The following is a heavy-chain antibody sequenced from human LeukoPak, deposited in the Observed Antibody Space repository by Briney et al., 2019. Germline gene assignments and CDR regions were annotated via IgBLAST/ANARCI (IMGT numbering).Heavy chain of an antibody. D-gene: IGHD5-18*01. V-gene: IGHV4-59*01. CDR2: IYYSGST. J-gene: IGHJ6*02. Sequence: PSETLSLTCTVSGGSISSYYWSWIRQPPGKGLEWIGYIYYSGSTNYNPSLKSRVTISVDTSKNQFSLKLSSVTAADTAVYYCARDLGGYSYGEEYYYYYYGMDVWGQGTTVTVSS. CDR3: ARDLGGYSYGEEYYYYYYGMDV. CDR1: GGSISSYY.